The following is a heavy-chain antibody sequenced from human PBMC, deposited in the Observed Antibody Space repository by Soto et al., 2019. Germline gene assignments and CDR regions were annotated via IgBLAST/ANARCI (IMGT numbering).Heavy chain of an antibody. D-gene: IGHD2-21*02. V-gene: IGHV1-69*01. CDR2: IIPIFGTA. CDR3: ARGTKADGGGDGLGDGY. CDR1: GGTFSSYA. J-gene: IGHJ4*02. Sequence: QVQLVQSGAEVKKPGSSVKVSCKASGGTFSSYAISWVRQAPGQGLEWMGGIIPIFGTANYAQKFQGRVTMTADESTSTADMELSSPRSEDTAVDYWARGTKADGGGDGLGDGYWGQGTLVTVSS.